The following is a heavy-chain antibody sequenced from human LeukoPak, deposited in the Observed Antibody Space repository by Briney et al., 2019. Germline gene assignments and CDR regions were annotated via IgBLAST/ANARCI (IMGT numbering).Heavy chain of an antibody. D-gene: IGHD2-15*01. J-gene: IGHJ4*02. CDR1: GGSFSGYY. Sequence: SETLSLTCAGYGGSFSGYYWSWIRQPPGKGLEWIVEINHSGSTNYNPSLKSRVTISVDTSRNQFSLKLSSVTAADTAVYYCARGTRGYCSGGSCHRFDYWGQGTLVTVSS. CDR3: ARGTRGYCSGGSCHRFDY. V-gene: IGHV4-34*01. CDR2: INHSGST.